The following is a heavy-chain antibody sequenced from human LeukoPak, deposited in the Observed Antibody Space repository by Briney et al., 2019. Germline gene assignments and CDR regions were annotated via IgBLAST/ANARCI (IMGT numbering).Heavy chain of an antibody. Sequence: ASVKVSCKASGYTFTSYYMHWVRQAPGQGLEWMGIINPSGGSTIYAQKFQGRVTITTDESTSTAYMELSSLRSEDTAVYYCARDNLPWVQAPLPALGPYYFDYWGQGTLVTVSS. CDR3: ARDNLPWVQAPLPALGPYYFDY. CDR2: INPSGGST. V-gene: IGHV1-46*01. CDR1: GYTFTSYY. D-gene: IGHD1-1*01. J-gene: IGHJ4*02.